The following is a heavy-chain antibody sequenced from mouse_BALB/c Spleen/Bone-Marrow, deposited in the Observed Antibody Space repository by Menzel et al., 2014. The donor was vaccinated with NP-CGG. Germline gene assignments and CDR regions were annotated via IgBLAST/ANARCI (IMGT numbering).Heavy chain of an antibody. CDR3: ATHYYGRFDY. V-gene: IGHV5-12-1*01. Sequence: EVMLVESGGGLVKPGGSLKLSCAASGFGFSSSDMSWVRQTPEKRLEWVAYISSGGGSTYYPDTVKGRFTISRDNAKNTLYLQMSSLKSEDTAMYYCATHYYGRFDYWGQGTTLPVSS. J-gene: IGHJ2*01. CDR2: ISSGGGST. D-gene: IGHD1-2*01. CDR1: GFGFSSSD.